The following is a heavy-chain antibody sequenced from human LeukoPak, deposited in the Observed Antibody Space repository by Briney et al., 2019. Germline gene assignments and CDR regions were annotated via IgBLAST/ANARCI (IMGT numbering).Heavy chain of an antibody. CDR3: ARDNAIIPAEIADY. V-gene: IGHV1-18*01. D-gene: IGHD2-2*01. CDR1: GYTFTRYG. Sequence: ASVKVSCKTSGYTFTRYGISWVRQAPGQGLEWMGWISAYEGNTKYAQKVQGRVSMTTDTSPSTAYMELRSLRSDDTAVYYCARDNAIIPAEIADYWGQGTQVTVSS. CDR2: ISAYEGNT. J-gene: IGHJ4*02.